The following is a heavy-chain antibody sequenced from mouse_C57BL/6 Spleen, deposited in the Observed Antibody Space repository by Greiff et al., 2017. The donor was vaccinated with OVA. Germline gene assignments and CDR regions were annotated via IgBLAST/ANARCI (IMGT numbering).Heavy chain of an antibody. CDR3: ARIYDGYYGFAY. CDR1: GFTFSDYG. J-gene: IGHJ3*01. D-gene: IGHD2-3*01. CDR2: ISSGSSTI. V-gene: IGHV5-17*01. Sequence: DVMLVESGGGLVKPGGSLKLSCAASGFTFSDYGMHWVRQAPEKGLEWVAYISSGSSTIYYADTVKGRFTISRDNAKNTLFLQMTSLRSEDTAMYYCARIYDGYYGFAYWGQGTLVTVSA.